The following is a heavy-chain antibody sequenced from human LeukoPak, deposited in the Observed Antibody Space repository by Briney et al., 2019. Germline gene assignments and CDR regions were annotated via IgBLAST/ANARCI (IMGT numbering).Heavy chain of an antibody. V-gene: IGHV3-23*01. CDR2: ISGSGDRT. CDR3: ARDRGRRGITMRSDAFDI. D-gene: IGHD3-22*01. Sequence: GGSLRLSCAASGFTFSSSAMSWVRQAPGKGLEWVSTISGSGDRTSYADSVKGRFTISRDNAKNSLYLQMNSLRAEDTAVYYCARDRGRRGITMRSDAFDIWGQGTMVTVSS. J-gene: IGHJ3*02. CDR1: GFTFSSSA.